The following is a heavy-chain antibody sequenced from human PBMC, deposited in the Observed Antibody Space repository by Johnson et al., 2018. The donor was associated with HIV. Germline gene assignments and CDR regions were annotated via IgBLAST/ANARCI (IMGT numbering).Heavy chain of an antibody. CDR2: ISYDGSNK. Sequence: QVQLVESGGGVVRPGGSLRLSCVASGFTFDDYGMSWVRQAPGKGLEWVAVISYDGSNKYYADSVKGRFTISRDNSKNTLYLQMNSLRAEDTAVDYCARVIGYDSSGKAFDIWGRGTMVTVSS. J-gene: IGHJ3*02. CDR3: ARVIGYDSSGKAFDI. CDR1: GFTFDDYG. D-gene: IGHD3-22*01. V-gene: IGHV3-30*03.